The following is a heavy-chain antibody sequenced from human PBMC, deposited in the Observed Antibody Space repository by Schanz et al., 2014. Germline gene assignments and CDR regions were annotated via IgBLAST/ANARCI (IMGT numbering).Heavy chain of an antibody. V-gene: IGHV3-23*01. CDR3: ARANYRRKINFDY. CDR1: GFTFSSYS. D-gene: IGHD3-10*01. Sequence: EVQLLDSGGGLVQPGGSLRLSCAASGFTFSSYSMNWVRQAPGKGLEWVSALSGSGGSTYYADSVKGRFTISRDNSKNTLYLQMNSLSADDTAVFYCARANYRRKINFDYWGRGTLVTVSS. J-gene: IGHJ4*02. CDR2: LSGSGGST.